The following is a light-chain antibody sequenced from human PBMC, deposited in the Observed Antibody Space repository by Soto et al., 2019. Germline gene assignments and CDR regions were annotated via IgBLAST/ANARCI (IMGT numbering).Light chain of an antibody. CDR2: DAS. J-gene: IGKJ2*01. CDR3: QQRSYWPTFT. CDR1: QSVGSY. Sequence: IVLTQSPATLSLSPGEKATLSCRASQSVGSYLAWYQQKPGQAPRLLIFDASNRASGIPPRFSGSGSGTDFPLTISSLEPEDFAVYYCQQRSYWPTFTFGQGTQLEIK. V-gene: IGKV3-11*01.